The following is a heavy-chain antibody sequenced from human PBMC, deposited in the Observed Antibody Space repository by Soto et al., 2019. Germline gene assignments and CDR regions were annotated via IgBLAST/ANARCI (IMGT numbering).Heavy chain of an antibody. V-gene: IGHV1-18*01. Sequence: QVQLVQSGPEVKKPGASVTLSCKASGYNFNNYGISWVRQAPGQGLEWMGWISGNNGITKYGQKFQGRVSLTTDSSTSTAYMEMRSLRSDDTADYYCVRRVVTTLDDAFDIWGPGTRVTVSS. CDR2: ISGNNGIT. CDR1: GYNFNNYG. J-gene: IGHJ3*02. D-gene: IGHD2-21*02. CDR3: VRRVVTTLDDAFDI.